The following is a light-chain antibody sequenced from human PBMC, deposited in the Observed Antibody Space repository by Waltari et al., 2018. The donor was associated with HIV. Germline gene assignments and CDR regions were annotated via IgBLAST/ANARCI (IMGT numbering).Light chain of an antibody. CDR2: AAS. J-gene: IGKJ4*01. V-gene: IGKV1-33*01. CDR1: QGISNY. CDR3: QQYDNIPVT. Sequence: QMTQSPCSLSASVGDRVTITCQASQGISNYLHWYQQKPGDAPKLLIYAASKLETGVPSRFTGSGSGTDYTLTISSLQPEDIATYYCQQYDNIPVTFGGGTKVEIK.